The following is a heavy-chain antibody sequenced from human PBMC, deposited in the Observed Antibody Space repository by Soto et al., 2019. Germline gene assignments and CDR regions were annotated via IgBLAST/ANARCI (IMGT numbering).Heavy chain of an antibody. V-gene: IGHV3-48*02. Sequence: EVQLVESGGGLVQPGGSLRLSCAASGFTFSSYSMNWVRQAPGKALEWVSYISSSGKTIYNADSVKGRFTISRDKAKNSLYLQINSLRDEDTSVYYCASGPSGAFDIWGQGTMVTVSS. CDR1: GFTFSSYS. CDR2: ISSSGKTI. D-gene: IGHD3-10*01. J-gene: IGHJ3*02. CDR3: ASGPSGAFDI.